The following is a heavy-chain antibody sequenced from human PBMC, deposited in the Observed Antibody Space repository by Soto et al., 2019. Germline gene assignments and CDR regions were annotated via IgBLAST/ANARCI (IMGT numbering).Heavy chain of an antibody. V-gene: IGHV3-30*04. CDR1: GFTFSRHA. D-gene: IGHD3-3*01. CDR2: ISRDGSYI. J-gene: IGHJ5*01. CDR3: ARTRNGGVADSFDS. Sequence: GGSLRLSCAASGFTFSRHAIRWVRLTPGRGLEWVLAISRDGSYIYYTDSVKGRFTVSRDNSKNTVFVQMNRLIPDDTALYFCARTRNGGVADSFDSWGQGTRVTVSS.